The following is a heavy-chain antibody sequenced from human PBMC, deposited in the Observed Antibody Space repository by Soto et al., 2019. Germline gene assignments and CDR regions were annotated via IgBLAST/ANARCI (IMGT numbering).Heavy chain of an antibody. CDR2: IWYDGSNK. CDR1: GFTFSSYV. CDR3: ARVGTYSSSPQYYYYYMDV. D-gene: IGHD6-6*01. J-gene: IGHJ6*03. V-gene: IGHV3-33*01. Sequence: QVQLVESGGGVVQPGRSLRLSCAASGFTFSSYVMHWVRQAPGKGLEWVAVIWYDGSNKYYADSVKGRFTISRDNSKNTLYLQMNSLRAEDTAVYYCARVGTYSSSPQYYYYYMDVWGKGTTVTVSS.